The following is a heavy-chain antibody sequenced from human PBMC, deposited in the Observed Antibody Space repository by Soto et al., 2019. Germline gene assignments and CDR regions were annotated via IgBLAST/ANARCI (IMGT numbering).Heavy chain of an antibody. CDR3: AKDSQSVSVSAARVYGMDV. CDR2: LSDSGGHT. CDR1: GFTFRSYA. J-gene: IGHJ6*02. Sequence: ASVKVSCAGSGFTFRSYAMTWVRQAPGKGLEWVSTLSDSGGHTYYADSVKGRFTISRDNPKNTLYLQMNSLRAEDTAVYYCAKDSQSVSVSAARVYGMDVWGQGTTVTVSS. D-gene: IGHD2-2*01. V-gene: IGHV3-23*01.